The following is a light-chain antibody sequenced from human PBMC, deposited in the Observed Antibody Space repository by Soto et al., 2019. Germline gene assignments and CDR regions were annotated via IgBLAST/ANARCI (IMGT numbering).Light chain of an antibody. J-gene: IGKJ1*01. V-gene: IGKV3-15*01. CDR2: DAS. CDR3: QQYENWPLWT. Sequence: TLMTQSPATLSVSPGDRATLSCRASESVTSKLAWYQQKPGQAPRLLIYDASTRATGIPARFSGSGSGTEFTLTISSLQPEDFAVYYCQQYENWPLWTFGQGTKVEIK. CDR1: ESVTSK.